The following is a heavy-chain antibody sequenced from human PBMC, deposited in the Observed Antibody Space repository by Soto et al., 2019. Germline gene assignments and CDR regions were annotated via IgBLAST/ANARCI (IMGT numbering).Heavy chain of an antibody. D-gene: IGHD2-15*01. CDR2: ISTYDDKT. CDR1: GYSFRTHG. J-gene: IGHJ5*02. CDR3: ARDLGYCNSSGCFRNWFDP. Sequence: QVQLVQSGAEVKTPGASVKVSCRASGYSFRTHGISWVRQAPGQGLEWMGWISTYDDKTNFPQKFQGRITMTTDTSTSTAYMELTSLRSEDTAVYFCARDLGYCNSSGCFRNWFDPWGQGTLVTVSS. V-gene: IGHV1-18*01.